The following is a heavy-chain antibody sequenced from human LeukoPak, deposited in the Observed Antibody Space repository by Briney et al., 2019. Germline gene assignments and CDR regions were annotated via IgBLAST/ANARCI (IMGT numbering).Heavy chain of an antibody. J-gene: IGHJ4*02. D-gene: IGHD2-21*02. CDR3: ARGIVVVTAIPYFDY. CDR1: GGSFSGYY. Sequence: PSETLSLTCAVYGGSFSGYYWSWIRQPPGKGLEWIGEINHSGSTNYNPSLKSRVTISVDTSKNQFSLKLSSVTAADTAAYYCARGIVVVTAIPYFDYWGQGTLVTVSS. V-gene: IGHV4-34*01. CDR2: INHSGST.